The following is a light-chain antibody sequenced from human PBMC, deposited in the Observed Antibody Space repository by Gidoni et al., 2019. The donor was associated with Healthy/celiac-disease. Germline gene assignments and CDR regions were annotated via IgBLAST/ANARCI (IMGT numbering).Light chain of an antibody. V-gene: IGKV3-20*01. CDR3: QQYGSSPMYT. J-gene: IGKJ2*01. CDR1: QSVSSSY. CDR2: GAS. Sequence: VLTPSPGTLSLSPGERATLSCRASQSVSSSYLAWYQQKPGQAPRLLIYGASSRATGIPDRFSGSGSGTDFTLTISRLEPEDFAVYYCQQYGSSPMYTFXQXTKLEIK.